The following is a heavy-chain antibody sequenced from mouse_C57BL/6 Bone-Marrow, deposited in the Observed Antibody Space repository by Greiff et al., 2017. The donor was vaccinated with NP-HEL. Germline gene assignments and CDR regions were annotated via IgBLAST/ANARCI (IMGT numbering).Heavy chain of an antibody. J-gene: IGHJ3*01. D-gene: IGHD1-2*01. CDR3: ARSLLRSAGFAY. V-gene: IGHV1-64*01. Sequence: QVQLQQPGAELVKPGASVKLSCKASGYTFTSYWMHWVKQRPGQGLEWIGMIHPNSGSTNYNEKFKSKATLTVDKSSSTAYMQLSSLTSEDSAVYYCARSLLRSAGFAYWGQGTLVTVSA. CDR1: GYTFTSYW. CDR2: IHPNSGST.